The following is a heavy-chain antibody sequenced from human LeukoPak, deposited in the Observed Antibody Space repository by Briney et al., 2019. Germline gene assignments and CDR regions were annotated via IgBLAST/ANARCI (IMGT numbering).Heavy chain of an antibody. CDR2: ISNVGTYI. Sequence: PGGSLRLSCAASGFTFSTYSMNWVRQAPGKGLEWVSSISNVGTYIYYADSVKGRFTISRDNAKNSLYLQMNSLRAEDTAVYYCARLSGNYAEYYFDSWGQGTLVTVSS. J-gene: IGHJ4*02. CDR3: ARLSGNYAEYYFDS. V-gene: IGHV3-21*04. D-gene: IGHD1-26*01. CDR1: GFTFSTYS.